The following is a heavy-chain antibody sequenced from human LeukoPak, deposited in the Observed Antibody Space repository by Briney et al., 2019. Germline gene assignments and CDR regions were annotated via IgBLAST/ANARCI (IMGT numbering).Heavy chain of an antibody. D-gene: IGHD1-14*01. CDR2: VHPNSGNT. V-gene: IGHV1-8*01. CDR1: GYPFTTYE. CDR3: ARGPRNDP. Sequence: SVKVSCKTSGYPFTTYEINWVRQAAGQGLEWMGWVHPNSGNTAYAQKFQGRVTMTRDTSITTACMELSGLRSDDTAVYFCARGPRNDPWGQGTLVTVSS. J-gene: IGHJ5*02.